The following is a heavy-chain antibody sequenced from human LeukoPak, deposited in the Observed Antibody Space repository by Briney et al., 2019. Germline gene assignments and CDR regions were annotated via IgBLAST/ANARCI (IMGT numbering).Heavy chain of an antibody. CDR3: AKSMSTAYRGFFDY. Sequence: GGSLRLSCAASGFTFTTYAMSWVRQAPGMGLEWVSSISNNGGDTYYADSVKGRLSISRDNSKNTLYLQINSLRAEDTAMYYCAKSMSTAYRGFFDYWGQGTLVTVSS. V-gene: IGHV3-23*01. CDR1: GFTFTTYA. J-gene: IGHJ4*02. D-gene: IGHD5-18*01. CDR2: ISNNGGDT.